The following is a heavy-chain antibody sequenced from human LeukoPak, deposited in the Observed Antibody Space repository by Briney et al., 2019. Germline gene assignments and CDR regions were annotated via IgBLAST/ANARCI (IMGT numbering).Heavy chain of an antibody. CDR3: ARAVRIAGATDRIHYYYYMDV. J-gene: IGHJ6*03. CDR1: GGAFSGYY. V-gene: IGHV4-34*01. D-gene: IGHD1-26*01. Sequence: PSETLSLTCAVYGGAFSGYYWSWIRQPPGKGLEWIGEINHSGSTNYNPSLKSRVTISVDTSKNQFSLKLSSVTAADRAVYYCARAVRIAGATDRIHYYYYMDVWGNGTTVTISS. CDR2: INHSGST.